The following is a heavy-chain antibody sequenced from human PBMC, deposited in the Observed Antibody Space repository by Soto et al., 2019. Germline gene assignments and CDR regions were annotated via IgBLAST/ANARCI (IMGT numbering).Heavy chain of an antibody. V-gene: IGHV4-59*11. CDR2: IYYTGST. CDR1: GGSISSHY. D-gene: IGHD4-17*01. Sequence: QVQLQESGPGLVKPSETLSLTCTVSGGSISSHYWSWIRHSPGKGLEWIGYIYYTGSTNYNPSLQSRVTISLDTSKDQFSLKLSSVTAADTAVYYCARVTVTTGYYFFDYWGQGTLATVSS. CDR3: ARVTVTTGYYFFDY. J-gene: IGHJ4*02.